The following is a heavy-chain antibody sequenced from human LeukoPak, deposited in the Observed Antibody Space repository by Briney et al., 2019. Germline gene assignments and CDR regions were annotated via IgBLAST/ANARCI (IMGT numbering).Heavy chain of an antibody. J-gene: IGHJ4*02. D-gene: IGHD5-18*01. CDR1: GFTFSSYG. CDR2: IRYDGSNK. V-gene: IGHV3-30*02. Sequence: GGSLRLSCAASGFTFSSYGMHWVRQAPGKGLEWVAFIRYDGSNKYYADSVKGRFTISRDNTKNTLYLQMNSLRAEDTAVYYCAKDTGIQLWLLFDYWGQGTLVTVSS. CDR3: AKDTGIQLWLLFDY.